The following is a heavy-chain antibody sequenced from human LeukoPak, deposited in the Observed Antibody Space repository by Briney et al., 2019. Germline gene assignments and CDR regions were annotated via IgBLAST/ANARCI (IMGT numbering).Heavy chain of an antibody. D-gene: IGHD1-26*01. CDR3: AKSGSYGLIDY. Sequence: SETLSLTCAVYGGSFSGYYWGWIRQPPGKGLEWIGNIYDSGSTYYNASLQSRVTISIDTSKNQFSLRLSSVTAADTAMYYCAKSGSYGLIDYWGQGTLVTVSS. CDR1: GGSFSGYY. CDR2: IYDSGST. V-gene: IGHV4-34*01. J-gene: IGHJ4*02.